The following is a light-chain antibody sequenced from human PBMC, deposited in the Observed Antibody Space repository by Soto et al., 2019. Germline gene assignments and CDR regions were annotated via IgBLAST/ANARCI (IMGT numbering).Light chain of an antibody. Sequence: EIVLTQSPGTLSLSPGEGATLSCRASQSVGRNYLAWYQQKPGQPPKLLIYHASIRATDIPDRFSGSGSGADFTLTISRLVPEDFAVYYCPQYAFAPLTFGGGTKVEIK. V-gene: IGKV3-20*01. CDR3: PQYAFAPLT. J-gene: IGKJ4*01. CDR1: QSVGRNY. CDR2: HAS.